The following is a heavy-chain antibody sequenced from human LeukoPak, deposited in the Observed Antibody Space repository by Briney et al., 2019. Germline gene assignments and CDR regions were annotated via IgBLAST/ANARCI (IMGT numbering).Heavy chain of an antibody. V-gene: IGHV3-74*01. CDR2: INSVGSST. Sequence: GGSLRLSCAASGFTFSTYWMHWVRQAPGKGLVWVSRINSVGSSTKYADSVKGRFTISRDNAKNTMYLQMNSLRVEDTAVYFCARDGAYYGDYPDYWGQGTLVTVSS. D-gene: IGHD4-17*01. CDR3: ARDGAYYGDYPDY. J-gene: IGHJ4*02. CDR1: GFTFSTYW.